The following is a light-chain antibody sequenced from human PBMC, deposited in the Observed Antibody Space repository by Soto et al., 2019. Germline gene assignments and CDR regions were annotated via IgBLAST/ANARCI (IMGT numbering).Light chain of an antibody. V-gene: IGKV1-39*01. CDR3: QQSYSTPWT. CDR1: QSISSY. CDR2: AAS. J-gene: IGKJ1*01. Sequence: DITITQAPSSLSASLVDRVTITCRSSQSISSYLNWYQQKPGKAPKLLIYAASSLQSGVPSRFSGSGSGTDFTLTISSLQPEDFATYYCQQSYSTPWTFGQGTKVDIK.